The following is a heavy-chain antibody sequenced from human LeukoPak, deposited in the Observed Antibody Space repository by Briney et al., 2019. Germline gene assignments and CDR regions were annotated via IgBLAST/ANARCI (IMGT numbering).Heavy chain of an antibody. D-gene: IGHD2-2*01. CDR3: ARVSVPAAGDY. J-gene: IGHJ4*02. Sequence: SETLSLTCAVYGGSFSGYYWSWIRQPPGKALEWIGEINHSGSTNYNPSLKSRVTISVDTSKNQFSLKLSSVTAADTAVYYCARVSVPAAGDYWGQGTLVTVSS. CDR1: GGSFSGYY. CDR2: INHSGST. V-gene: IGHV4-34*01.